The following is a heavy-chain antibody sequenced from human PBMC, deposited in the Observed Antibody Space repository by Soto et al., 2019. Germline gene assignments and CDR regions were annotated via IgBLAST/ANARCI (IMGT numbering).Heavy chain of an antibody. CDR3: AKDGPWAVGAPFPYYFDY. J-gene: IGHJ4*02. CDR1: GFTFSAYG. CDR2: IWHDGGIK. V-gene: IGHV3-33*06. Sequence: PGGSLRLSCAASGFTFSAYGMHWVRQAPGKGLEWLAIIWHDGGIKYYADSVKGRFTISRDNSKNTLYLQMNSLRGEDTAVYYCAKDGPWAVGAPFPYYFDYWGQGTPVTVSS. D-gene: IGHD1-26*01.